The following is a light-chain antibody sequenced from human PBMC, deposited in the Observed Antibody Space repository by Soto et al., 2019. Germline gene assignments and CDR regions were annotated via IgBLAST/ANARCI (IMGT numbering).Light chain of an antibody. CDR3: QQSYRTPRT. CDR1: QSITSH. J-gene: IGKJ1*01. Sequence: DIQMTQSPSSLSASVGDRVTITCRASQSITSHLNWYQQKPGKAPKLLIYGASSLHSGVPSRFSGSGSGTDFTLTISSLQPEDFATYYCQQSYRTPRTFGQGTKVEIK. V-gene: IGKV1-39*01. CDR2: GAS.